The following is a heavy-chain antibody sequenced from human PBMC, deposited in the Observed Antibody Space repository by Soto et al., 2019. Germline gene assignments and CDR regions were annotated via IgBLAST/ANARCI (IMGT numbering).Heavy chain of an antibody. J-gene: IGHJ4*02. V-gene: IGHV4-59*01. Sequence: SETLSLTCTVSGGSISSYYWSWIRQPPGKGLEWIGYIYYSGSTNYNPSLKSRVTISVDTSKNQFSLKLSSVTAADTAVYYCAAARGYSYGWNYWGQGTLVTVSS. CDR3: AAARGYSYGWNY. CDR1: GGSISSYY. D-gene: IGHD5-18*01. CDR2: IYYSGST.